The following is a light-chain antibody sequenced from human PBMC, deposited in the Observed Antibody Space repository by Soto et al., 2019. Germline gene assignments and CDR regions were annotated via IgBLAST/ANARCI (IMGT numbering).Light chain of an antibody. Sequence: EIVLTQSPATLSLSPGERATLSCRASQSVSSYLAWYQQKPGQAPRLLIYDASNRTTGIPARFSGSGFGTDFNLTISSLEHADVAVYYCQQRSNWPPLFTFGPGTKVDIK. CDR3: QQRSNWPPLFT. CDR2: DAS. V-gene: IGKV3-11*01. J-gene: IGKJ3*01. CDR1: QSVSSY.